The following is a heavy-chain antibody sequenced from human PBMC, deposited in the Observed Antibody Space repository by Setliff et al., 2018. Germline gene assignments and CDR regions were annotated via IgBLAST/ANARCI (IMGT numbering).Heavy chain of an antibody. CDR1: GDTFSTYA. CDR2: INNYSFQI. CDR3: ARINFYVSSGYYYAPEL. Sequence: ASVKVSCKASGDTFSTYALTWVRQAPGQRLEWMGWINNYSFQIQTAQKFQGRVTVTTDTSTTTAYMELRSLRADDTAVYYCARINFYVSSGYYYAPELWGQGTTVTVSS. D-gene: IGHD3-22*01. J-gene: IGHJ4*02. V-gene: IGHV1-18*01.